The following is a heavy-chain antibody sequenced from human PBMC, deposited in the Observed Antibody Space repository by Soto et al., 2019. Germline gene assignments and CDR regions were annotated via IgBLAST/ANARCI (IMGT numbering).Heavy chain of an antibody. V-gene: IGHV1-18*04. CDR1: GYTFTSYY. J-gene: IGHJ3*02. CDR2: ISAYNGST. CDR3: ARSAPPTIHNAFDI. D-gene: IGHD5-12*01. Sequence: ASVKVSCKASGYTFTSYYMHWVRQAPGQGLEWMGRISAYNGSTNYAQKFQGRVTMTTDTSTSTAYMELRSLRSDDTAVYYCARSAPPTIHNAFDIWGQGTMVTVSS.